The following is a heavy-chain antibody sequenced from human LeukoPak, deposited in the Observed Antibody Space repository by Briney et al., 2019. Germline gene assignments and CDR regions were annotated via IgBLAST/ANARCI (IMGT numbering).Heavy chain of an antibody. CDR3: ARDMMVRGVKRFDY. J-gene: IGHJ4*02. D-gene: IGHD3-10*01. CDR2: ISSSGSTI. Sequence: PGGSLRLSCAASGFTFSSYEMNWVRQAPGKGLEWVSYISSSGSTIYYADSVKGRFTISRGNAKNSLYLQMNSLRAEDTAVYYCARDMMVRGVKRFDYWGQGTLVTVSS. V-gene: IGHV3-48*03. CDR1: GFTFSSYE.